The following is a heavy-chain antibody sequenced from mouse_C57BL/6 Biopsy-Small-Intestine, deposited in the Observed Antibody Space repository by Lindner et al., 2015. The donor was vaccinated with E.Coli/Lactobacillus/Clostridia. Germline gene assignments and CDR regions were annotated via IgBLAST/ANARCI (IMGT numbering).Heavy chain of an antibody. CDR3: ARGNVVPSALFDY. CDR1: GYTFTAYY. D-gene: IGHD5-1*01. CDR2: INPTGGFT. J-gene: IGHJ4*01. V-gene: IGHV1-59*01. Sequence: SVKVSCKASGYTFTAYYIRWVRQAPGQELEWMGIINPTGGFTNYAQKFRGRVTMTRDTSTSTVYMELSSLRSQDTAVYYCARGNVVPSALFDYWGQGTLVTVSS.